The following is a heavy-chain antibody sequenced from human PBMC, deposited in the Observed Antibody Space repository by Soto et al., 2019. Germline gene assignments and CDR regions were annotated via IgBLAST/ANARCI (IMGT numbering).Heavy chain of an antibody. CDR1: GFTFSSYW. CDR2: IKQDGSEK. D-gene: IGHD3-3*01. J-gene: IGHJ5*02. V-gene: IGHV3-7*05. Sequence: EVRLVESGGGLVQPGGSLRLSCAASGFTFSSYWMSWVRQAPGKGLEWVANIKQDGSEKYYVDSVKGRFTISRDNAKNSLYLQMNSLRAEDTAVYYCARARPTYYDSPGYNWFDPWGQGTLVTVSS. CDR3: ARARPTYYDSPGYNWFDP.